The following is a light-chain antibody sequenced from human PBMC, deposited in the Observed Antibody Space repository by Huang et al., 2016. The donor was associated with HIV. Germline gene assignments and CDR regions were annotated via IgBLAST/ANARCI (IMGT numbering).Light chain of an antibody. J-gene: IGKJ2*01. CDR1: QNFTKN. V-gene: IGKV3-15*01. CDR3: QQYNIWPYT. Sequence: IVRPQSPATSSLSQGEGATLSCRASQNFTKNLAWYQQKPGQAPSLLIYGASTRATGIPPRFNGSGSGTEFTLTISDLQSEDFTVYYCQQYNIWPYTFGQGTKLEMK. CDR2: GAS.